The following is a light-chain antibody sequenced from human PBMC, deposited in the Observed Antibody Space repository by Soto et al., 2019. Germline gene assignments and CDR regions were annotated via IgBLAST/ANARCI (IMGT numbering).Light chain of an antibody. Sequence: DIQMTQSPSSLSASVGDRVTISCRASQTISTYLHWYQHKPGKVPRLLISDASTLQSGVPGRFRGSGSETEFTITITYLQPDDFATYYCPQRYSIHALTVRGGTKVE. J-gene: IGKJ4*01. CDR3: PQRYSIHALT. CDR2: DAS. V-gene: IGKV1-39*01. CDR1: QTISTY.